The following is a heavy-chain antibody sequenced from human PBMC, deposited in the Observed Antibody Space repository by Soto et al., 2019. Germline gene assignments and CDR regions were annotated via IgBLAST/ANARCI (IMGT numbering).Heavy chain of an antibody. D-gene: IGHD5-12*01. J-gene: IGHJ4*02. CDR2: INAGNGNT. Sequence: SVEVSCKDSGYTYTNYATHWVRQAPGQRLEWMGWINAGNGNTKYSQKFQGRVTITRDTSASTAYMELSSLRSEDTAVYYCARVSGYYLPDYWGQGTLVTVSS. V-gene: IGHV1-3*01. CDR3: ARVSGYYLPDY. CDR1: GYTYTNYA.